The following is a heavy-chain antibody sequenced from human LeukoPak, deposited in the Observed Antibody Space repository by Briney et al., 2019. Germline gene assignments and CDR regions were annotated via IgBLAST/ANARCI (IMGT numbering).Heavy chain of an antibody. CDR1: GFTFSSYG. V-gene: IGHV3-30*03. D-gene: IGHD4/OR15-4a*01. CDR3: ARVWGGAITHHNNWFDP. Sequence: GGSLRLSCAASGFTFSSYGMHWVRQAPGKGLEWVAVISYDGSNKYYADSVKGRFTISRDNSKNTLYLQMNSLRAEDTAVYYCARVWGGAITHHNNWFDPWGRGTLVTVSS. CDR2: ISYDGSNK. J-gene: IGHJ5*02.